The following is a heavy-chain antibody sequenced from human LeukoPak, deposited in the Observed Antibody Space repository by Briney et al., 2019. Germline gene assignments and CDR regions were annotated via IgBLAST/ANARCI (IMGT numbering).Heavy chain of an antibody. J-gene: IGHJ4*02. CDR3: ASQYSSSWDGYYFDY. CDR2: IYYSGST. V-gene: IGHV4-59*08. Sequence: PSETLSLTCTVSGGSISSYYWSWIRQPPGKGLEWIGYIYYSGSTNYNPSLKSRVTISVDTSKNQFSLKLSSVTAADTAVYYCASQYSSSWDGYYFDYWGQGTLVTVSS. D-gene: IGHD6-13*01. CDR1: GGSISSYY.